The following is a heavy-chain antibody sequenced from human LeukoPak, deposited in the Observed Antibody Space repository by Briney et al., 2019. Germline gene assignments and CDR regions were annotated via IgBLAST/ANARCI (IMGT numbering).Heavy chain of an antibody. D-gene: IGHD6-13*01. Sequence: ASETLSLTCAVSGYSISSGYYWGWIRQPPGKGLEWIGSIYHSGSTYYNPSLKSRVTISVDTSKNQFSLKLSSVTAADTAVYYCASHPGIAAHAIDYWGQGTLVTVSS. V-gene: IGHV4-38-2*01. J-gene: IGHJ4*02. CDR3: ASHPGIAAHAIDY. CDR1: GYSISSGYY. CDR2: IYHSGST.